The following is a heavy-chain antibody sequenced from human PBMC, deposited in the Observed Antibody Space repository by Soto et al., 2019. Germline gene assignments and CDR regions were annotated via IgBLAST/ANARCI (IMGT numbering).Heavy chain of an antibody. V-gene: IGHV2-5*02. Sequence: QITLKESGPTLVKPTQTLTLTCTFSGFSLSTSGVGVGWIRQPPGKALEWLALIYCDDDKRYSPSLKSSLTITKEASKNQVVLTMTNMDPVHTATYYCAHRRHIAAAGHPTGHFAYWCQGTLVTVYS. CDR1: GFSLSTSGVG. J-gene: IGHJ4*02. CDR3: AHRRHIAAAGHPTGHFAY. D-gene: IGHD6-13*01. CDR2: IYCDDDK.